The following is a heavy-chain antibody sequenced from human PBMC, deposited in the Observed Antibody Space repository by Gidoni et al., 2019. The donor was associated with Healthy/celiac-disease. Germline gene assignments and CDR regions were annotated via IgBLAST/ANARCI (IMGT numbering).Heavy chain of an antibody. CDR3: ASSGGYYYYYYMDV. CDR1: EFTFRSYS. J-gene: IGHJ6*03. V-gene: IGHV3-21*01. Sequence: EVQMVESGGGLVKPGGSLRLSCAASEFTFRSYSINWVRQATGQGLEWVSSISSSSSYIYYADSVKGRFTISRDNAKNSLYLQMNSLRAEDTAVYYCASSGGYYYYYYMDVWGKGTTVTVSS. CDR2: ISSSSSYI. D-gene: IGHD3-16*01.